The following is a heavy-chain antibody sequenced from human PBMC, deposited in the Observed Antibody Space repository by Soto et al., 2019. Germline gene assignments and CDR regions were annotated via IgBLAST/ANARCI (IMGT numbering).Heavy chain of an antibody. CDR2: IIPILGIA. V-gene: IGHV1-69*04. D-gene: IGHD2-2*01. CDR1: GGTFSSYT. CDR3: ARDRWDIVVVPADRGYYMDV. J-gene: IGHJ6*03. Sequence: SVKVSCKASGGTFSSYTISWVRQAPGQGLEWMGRIIPILGIANYAQKFQGRVTITADKSTSTAYMELSSLRSEDTAVYYCARDRWDIVVVPADRGYYMDVWGNGTTVTVSS.